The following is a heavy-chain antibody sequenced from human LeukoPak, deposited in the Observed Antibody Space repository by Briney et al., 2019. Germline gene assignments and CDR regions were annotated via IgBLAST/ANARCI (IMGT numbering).Heavy chain of an antibody. Sequence: SETLSLTCTVSGGSINSYYWSWIRQPAGKGLEWIGRIYTSGSTNYNPSLKSRVTMSVDTSKNQFSLKLSSVTAADTAVYYCARDSSPSSTLDVWGQGTTVTVSS. V-gene: IGHV4-4*07. CDR1: GGSINSYY. J-gene: IGHJ6*02. CDR2: IYTSGST. D-gene: IGHD2-2*01. CDR3: ARDSSPSSTLDV.